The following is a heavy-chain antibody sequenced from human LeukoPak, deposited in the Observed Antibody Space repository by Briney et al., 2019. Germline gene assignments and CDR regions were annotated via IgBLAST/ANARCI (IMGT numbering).Heavy chain of an antibody. D-gene: IGHD4-17*01. CDR2: ISYDGSNK. V-gene: IGHV3-30*04. Sequence: GGSLRLSCAASGFTFSSYAMHWVRQAPGKGLEWVAVISYDGSNKYYADSVKGRFTISRGNSKNTLYLQMNSLRAEDTAVYYCARDRGDGDAPDAFDIWGQGTMVTVSS. CDR3: ARDRGDGDAPDAFDI. J-gene: IGHJ3*02. CDR1: GFTFSSYA.